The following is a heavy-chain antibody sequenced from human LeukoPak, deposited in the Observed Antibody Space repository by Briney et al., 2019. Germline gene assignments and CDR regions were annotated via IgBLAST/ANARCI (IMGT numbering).Heavy chain of an antibody. CDR3: VRGNYNFDY. CDR2: TYYRSQWYY. CDR1: GESVSSTGAS. J-gene: IGHJ4*02. V-gene: IGHV6-1*01. Sequence: SQTLSLTCAISGESVSSTGASWNWIRQSPSRGLEWLGRTYYRSQWYYEYALSVKSRIIVAPDTSKNQFSLQLDSVTPEDTAVYYCVRGNYNFDYWGQGSLVTVSS. D-gene: IGHD5-24*01.